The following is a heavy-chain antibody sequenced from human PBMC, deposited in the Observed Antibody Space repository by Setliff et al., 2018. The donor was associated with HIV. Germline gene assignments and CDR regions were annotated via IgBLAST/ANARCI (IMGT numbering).Heavy chain of an antibody. D-gene: IGHD6-13*01. Sequence: GESLKISCAASGFSNSALHWVRQAPGKGLEWVGRIRSKANNYATEYGASVKGRFIISKDESKNLLFLQMNSLKTEDTAVYYCARNQGSSFGQGFDYWGQGTLVTVSS. CDR2: IRSKANNYAT. CDR1: GFSNSA. J-gene: IGHJ4*02. V-gene: IGHV3-73*01. CDR3: ARNQGSSFGQGFDY.